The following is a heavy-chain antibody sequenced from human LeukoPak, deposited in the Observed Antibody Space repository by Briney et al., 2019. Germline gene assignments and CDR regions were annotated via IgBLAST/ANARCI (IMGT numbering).Heavy chain of an antibody. CDR3: VTVVVNWNYLTF. CDR1: GGSIISSNYY. D-gene: IGHD1-7*01. Sequence: SETLSLTCSVSGGSIISSNYYWGWIRQPPGKGLEWIGNIYHSGSTYYNPSLKSRVTISVDTSKNDFSLKLISVTAAHTAVYYGVTVVVNWNYLTFWGQGTLASVSS. V-gene: IGHV4-39*07. J-gene: IGHJ4*02. CDR2: IYHSGST.